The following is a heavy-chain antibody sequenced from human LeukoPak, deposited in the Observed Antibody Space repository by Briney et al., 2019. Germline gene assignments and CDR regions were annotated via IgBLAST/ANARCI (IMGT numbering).Heavy chain of an antibody. J-gene: IGHJ3*02. CDR2: IYYSGST. V-gene: IGHV4-39*07. D-gene: IGHD1-26*01. Sequence: SSETLSLTCSVSGDSVSRSDSYWDWIRQPPWKGLEWIGTIYYSGSTNYNPSLKSRVTMSVDTSKNQFSLKLSSVTAADTAVYYCARERTTHWELRGPIVYDGRDAFDIWGQGTMVTVSS. CDR3: ARERTTHWELRGPIVYDGRDAFDI. CDR1: GDSVSRSDSY.